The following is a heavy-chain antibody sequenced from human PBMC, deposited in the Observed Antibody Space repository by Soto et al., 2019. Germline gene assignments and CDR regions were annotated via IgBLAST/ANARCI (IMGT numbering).Heavy chain of an antibody. V-gene: IGHV1-18*01. CDR3: ARVFPSTYYYDSSGYSAPTYYYYGMDV. J-gene: IGHJ6*02. CDR2: ISAYNGNT. Sequence: ASVKVSCKASGYTFTSYGISWVRQAPGQGLEWMGWISAYNGNTNYAQKLQGRVTMTTDESTSTAYMELSSLRSEDTAVYYCARVFPSTYYYDSSGYSAPTYYYYGMDVWGQGTTVTVSS. D-gene: IGHD3-22*01. CDR1: GYTFTSYG.